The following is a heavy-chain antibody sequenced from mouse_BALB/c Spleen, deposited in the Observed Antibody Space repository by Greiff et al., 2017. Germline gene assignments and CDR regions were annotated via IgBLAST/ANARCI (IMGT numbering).Heavy chain of an antibody. CDR2: IDPANGNT. Sequence: EVQLQQSGAELVKPGASVKLSCTASGFNIKDTYMHWVKQRPEQGLEWIGRIDPANGNTKYDPKFQGKATITADKSSNTAYLQLSSLTSEDTAVYYCARSGSSGYFAYWGQGTLVTVAA. D-gene: IGHD3-1*01. CDR1: GFNIKDTY. J-gene: IGHJ3*01. CDR3: ARSGSSGYFAY. V-gene: IGHV14-3*02.